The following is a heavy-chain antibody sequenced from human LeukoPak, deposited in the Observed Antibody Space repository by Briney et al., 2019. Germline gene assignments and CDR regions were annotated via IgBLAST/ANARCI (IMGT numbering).Heavy chain of an antibody. CDR2: ISGSGGST. CDR1: GFTFSSYA. D-gene: IGHD3-10*01. CDR3: AKDAWVYYGSGSNEENY. J-gene: IGHJ4*02. Sequence: GGSLRLSCAASGFTFSSYAMSWVRQAPGKGLEWVSAISGSGGSTYYADSVKGRFTISRDNSKNTLYLQMNSLRAEDTAVYYCAKDAWVYYGSGSNEENYWGQGTLVTVSS. V-gene: IGHV3-23*01.